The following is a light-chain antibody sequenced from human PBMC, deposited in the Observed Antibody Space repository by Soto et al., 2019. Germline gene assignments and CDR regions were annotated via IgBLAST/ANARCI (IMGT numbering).Light chain of an antibody. Sequence: EIVLTQSPGTLSLSPGERATLSCRAIDSVSSSYLAWHQQKPGQAPRLLIYGASSRATGIPDRVSGSGSGTDFTLTIRRLEPEDFAVYYCQQYDSSPWTFGQGTTVEIK. CDR2: GAS. CDR3: QQYDSSPWT. CDR1: DSVSSSY. V-gene: IGKV3-20*01. J-gene: IGKJ1*01.